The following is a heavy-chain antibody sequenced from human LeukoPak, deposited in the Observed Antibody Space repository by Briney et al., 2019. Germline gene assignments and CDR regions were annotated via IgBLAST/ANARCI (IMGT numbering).Heavy chain of an antibody. CDR1: GGTISGYS. CDR3: VRGLAGIGVGGSYSFDY. D-gene: IGHD3-10*01. CDR2: IYYSGKT. J-gene: IGHJ4*02. V-gene: IGHV4-59*01. Sequence: SETLSLTCTVSGGTISGYSWSWIRQPPGKGLEWIGCIYYSGKTNYHPSLKSGLTLSVDTSKTTLSLKRTSVRAAETAVYYCVRGLAGIGVGGSYSFDYWGQGTLVTVSS.